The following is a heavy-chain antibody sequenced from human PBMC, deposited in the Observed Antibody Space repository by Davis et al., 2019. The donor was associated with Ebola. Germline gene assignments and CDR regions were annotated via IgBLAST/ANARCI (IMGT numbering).Heavy chain of an antibody. CDR3: TRLGTRNYYFGMDV. J-gene: IGHJ6*02. V-gene: IGHV3-11*01. CDR1: GFTFSDYY. Sequence: GESLKISCAASGFTFSDYYMSWIRQAPGKGLEWVSYISSSGSTIYYADSVKGRFTISRDNAKNSLYLQMNSLRAEDTAVYYCTRLGTRNYYFGMDVWGQGTTVTVSS. CDR2: ISSSGSTI. D-gene: IGHD1-1*01.